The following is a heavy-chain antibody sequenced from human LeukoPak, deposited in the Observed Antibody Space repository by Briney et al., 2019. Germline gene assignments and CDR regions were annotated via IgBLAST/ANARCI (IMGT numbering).Heavy chain of an antibody. CDR1: GLTFSSEW. CDR3: ARGDGYYFGS. J-gene: IGHJ4*02. V-gene: IGHV3-7*03. Sequence: GGSLRLSCIVSGLTFSSEWMTWVRQAPGKGLAWVANIREDGSDDTYVDSVKGRFTISRDNAKNSLFLQMNNLRAEDTAVYYCARGDGYYFGSWGQGTLVTVSS. CDR2: IREDGSDD.